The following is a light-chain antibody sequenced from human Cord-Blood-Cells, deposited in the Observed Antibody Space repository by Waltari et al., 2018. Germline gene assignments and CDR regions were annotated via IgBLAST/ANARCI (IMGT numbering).Light chain of an antibody. CDR2: AAS. J-gene: IGKJ3*01. CDR1: QSMSSH. CDR3: QQSYSTPPLFT. Sequence: DIQMPQSPSSLSASVGDRVTITCRASQSMSSHLNWYQQKPGKAPKLLIYAASSLQSGVPSRFSVSGSGTDCTLTISSLQPEDFATYDCQQSYSTPPLFTFGPGTKVDI. V-gene: IGKV1-39*01.